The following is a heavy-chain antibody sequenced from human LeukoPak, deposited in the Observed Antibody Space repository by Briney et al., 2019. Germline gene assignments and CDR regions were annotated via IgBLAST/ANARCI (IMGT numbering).Heavy chain of an antibody. CDR2: IYPGDSDS. D-gene: IGHD4-23*01. V-gene: IGHV5-51*01. J-gene: IGHJ4*02. CDR3: ARHIGGFFDY. Sequence: GESLKISCKGSGYSFTSYWIGWVRQMPGKGLEWMGIIYPGDSDSRNSPSFQGQVTISVDRSIRTLYLHWSSLKASDTAMYYCARHIGGFFDYWGQGTLVTVSS. CDR1: GYSFTSYW.